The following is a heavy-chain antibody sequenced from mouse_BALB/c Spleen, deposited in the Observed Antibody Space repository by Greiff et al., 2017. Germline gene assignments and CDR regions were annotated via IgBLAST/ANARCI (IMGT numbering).Heavy chain of an antibody. CDR3: ARGVLRFYAMDY. CDR2: INPYNDGT. V-gene: IGHV1-14*01. CDR1: GYTFTSYV. D-gene: IGHD1-1*01. J-gene: IGHJ4*01. Sequence: VHVKQSGPELVKPGASVKMSCKASGYTFTSYVMHWVKQKPGQGLEWIGYINPYNDGTKYNEKFKGKATLTSDKSSSTAYMELSSLTSEDSAVYYCARGVLRFYAMDYWGQGTSVTVSS.